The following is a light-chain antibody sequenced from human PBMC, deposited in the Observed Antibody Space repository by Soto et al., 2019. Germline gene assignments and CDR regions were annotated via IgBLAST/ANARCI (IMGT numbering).Light chain of an antibody. CDR2: GAS. CDR3: QQYNYWPRT. CDR1: QSVSSI. J-gene: IGKJ1*01. V-gene: IGKV3-15*01. Sequence: EIVMTQSPATLSVSPGERATLSCRASQSVSSILAWYQQKPGQAPRLLIYGASTRATGIPARFSGSGSGTEFTLTISSRQSEDFAVYYCQQYNYWPRTFGQGTKVEIK.